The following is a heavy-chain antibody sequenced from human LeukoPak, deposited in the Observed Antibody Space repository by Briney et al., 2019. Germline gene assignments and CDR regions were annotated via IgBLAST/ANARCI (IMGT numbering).Heavy chain of an antibody. D-gene: IGHD2-2*01. Sequence: KAGGSLRLSCAASGFTFYRSSMKWVRQAPGKGMEGVSSITTSSSYIYYTDSVKGRFTISRDNAKISLYLQMNSLRGEDTAVYYCAKDRPGATLYFDCWGQGTLVTVSS. CDR1: GFTFYRSS. J-gene: IGHJ4*02. CDR2: ITTSSSYI. CDR3: AKDRPGATLYFDC. V-gene: IGHV3-21*01.